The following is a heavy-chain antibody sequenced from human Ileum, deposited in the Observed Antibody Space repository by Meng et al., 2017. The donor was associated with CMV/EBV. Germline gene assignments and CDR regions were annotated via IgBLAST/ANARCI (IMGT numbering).Heavy chain of an antibody. Sequence: QGQLQRSAAGLLQPSAPLSLTCSVSGEPLNGFFCSWIPQPPGKGLEWIGSTHYSGTTNYNPSLKSRVTISVDTSKNPFSLKLNSVTAADAAVYYCASHYYYGSGNYLPFDPWGRGTLVTVSS. CDR2: THYSGTT. V-gene: IGHV4-34*02. CDR1: GEPLNGFF. J-gene: IGHJ5*02. CDR3: ASHYYYGSGNYLPFDP. D-gene: IGHD3-10*01.